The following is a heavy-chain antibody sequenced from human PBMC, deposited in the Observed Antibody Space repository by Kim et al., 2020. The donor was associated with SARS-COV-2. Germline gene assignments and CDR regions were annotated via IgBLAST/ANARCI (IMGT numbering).Heavy chain of an antibody. Sequence: SETLSLTCTVSGGSISSSSYYWGWIRQPPGKGLEWIGSIYYSGSTYYNPSLKSRVTISVDTSKNQFSLKLSSVTAADTAVYYCARSEDSAAAGWAFDYWGQGTLVTVSS. CDR2: IYYSGST. D-gene: IGHD6-13*01. CDR1: GGSISSSSYY. J-gene: IGHJ4*02. V-gene: IGHV4-39*01. CDR3: ARSEDSAAAGWAFDY.